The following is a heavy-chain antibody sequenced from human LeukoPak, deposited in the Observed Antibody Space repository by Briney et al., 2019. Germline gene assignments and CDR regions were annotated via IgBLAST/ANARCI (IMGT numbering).Heavy chain of an antibody. D-gene: IGHD3-16*02. Sequence: GGSLRLSCAASGFTFSSYGMHWARQAPGKGLEWVAVIWYDGNNKYYAESVKGRFTISRDISKNTLYLQMNSLRAEDTAVYYCAKDRLPLGELSLFDYWGQGTLVTVSS. CDR1: GFTFSSYG. CDR3: AKDRLPLGELSLFDY. V-gene: IGHV3-33*06. J-gene: IGHJ4*02. CDR2: IWYDGNNK.